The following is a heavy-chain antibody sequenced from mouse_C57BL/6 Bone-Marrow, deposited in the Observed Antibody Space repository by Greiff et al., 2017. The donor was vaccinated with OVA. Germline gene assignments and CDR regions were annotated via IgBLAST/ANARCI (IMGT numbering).Heavy chain of an antibody. D-gene: IGHD3-2*02. CDR1: GFTFSDYG. CDR2: ISSGSSTI. V-gene: IGHV5-17*01. CDR3: ARQAGNYYAMDY. Sequence: EVMLVESGGGLVKPGGSLKLSCAASGFTFSDYGMHWVRQAPEKGLEWVAYISSGSSTIYYADTVKGRFTISRDKAKNTLFLQMTSLRSEDTAMYYCARQAGNYYAMDYWGQGTSVTVSS. J-gene: IGHJ4*01.